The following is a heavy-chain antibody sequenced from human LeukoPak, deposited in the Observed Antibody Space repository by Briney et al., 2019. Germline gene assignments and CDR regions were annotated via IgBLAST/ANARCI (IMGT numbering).Heavy chain of an antibody. J-gene: IGHJ3*02. V-gene: IGHV1-69*05. Sequence: GASVKVSCKASGGTFSIYAISWVRQAPGQGLEWMGGIIPIFGTANYAQKFQGRVTITTDESTSTAYMELSSLRSEDTAVYYCARHYDYVWGSYRPSDAFDIWGQGTMVTVSS. D-gene: IGHD3-16*02. CDR2: IIPIFGTA. CDR3: ARHYDYVWGSYRPSDAFDI. CDR1: GGTFSIYA.